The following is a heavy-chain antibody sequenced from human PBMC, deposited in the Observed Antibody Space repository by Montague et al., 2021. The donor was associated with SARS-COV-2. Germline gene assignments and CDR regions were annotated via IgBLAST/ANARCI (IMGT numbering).Heavy chain of an antibody. J-gene: IGHJ5*01. V-gene: IGHV4-61*02. CDR2: IYNSEST. Sequence: TLSLTCTVSGDSISSGSYYWSWIRQPAGKGLEWIGRIYNSESTYYNPSLKSRVTISVDTSKNQFSLKLSSVTAADTAVYYCAREIGLVTSFGVVIRSGWFDSWGQGTLVTVSS. D-gene: IGHD3-3*01. CDR3: AREIGLVTSFGVVIRSGWFDS. CDR1: GDSISSGSYY.